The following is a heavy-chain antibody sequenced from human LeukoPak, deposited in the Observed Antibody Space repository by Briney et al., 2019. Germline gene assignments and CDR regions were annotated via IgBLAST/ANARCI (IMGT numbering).Heavy chain of an antibody. CDR3: ARGGGNSYAPVDY. J-gene: IGHJ4*02. V-gene: IGHV3-74*01. D-gene: IGHD5-18*01. CDR1: GFTFSTYW. CDR2: INSNGNTT. Sequence: GGSLRLSCAASGFTFSTYWMHWACHVPGKGLVWVSRINSNGNTTPYADSVRGRFTISRDNAKNTLFLQMNSLRAEDTAVYYCARGGGNSYAPVDYWGQGTLVTVSS.